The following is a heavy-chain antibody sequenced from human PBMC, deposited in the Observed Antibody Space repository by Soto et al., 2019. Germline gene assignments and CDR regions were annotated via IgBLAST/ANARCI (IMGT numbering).Heavy chain of an antibody. CDR3: ARDNNWSYDY. J-gene: IGHJ4*02. CDR2: IGPDGSST. D-gene: IGHD1-1*01. V-gene: IGHV3-74*01. Sequence: GGSLRLSCSASGFSFRRNNMHWVRQAPGKGLVWVSHIGPDGSSTRDADSVQVRFTISRENARNTLYLQMNSLRDEDTAVYYCARDNNWSYDYWGQGILVTISS. CDR1: GFSFRRNN.